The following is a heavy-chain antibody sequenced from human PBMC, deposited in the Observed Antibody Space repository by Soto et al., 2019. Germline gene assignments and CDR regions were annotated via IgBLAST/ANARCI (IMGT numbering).Heavy chain of an antibody. CDR1: GGSISSYY. D-gene: IGHD3-22*01. J-gene: IGHJ5*02. V-gene: IGHV4-4*07. CDR3: ARVLPYYYDSSGYYSTHWFDP. CDR2: IYTSGST. Sequence: ETLSLTCTVSGGSISSYYWSWIRQPAGKGLEWIGRIYTSGSTNYNPSLKSRVTMSVDTSKNQFSLKLSSVTAADTAVYYCARVLPYYYDSSGYYSTHWFDPWGQGTLVTVSS.